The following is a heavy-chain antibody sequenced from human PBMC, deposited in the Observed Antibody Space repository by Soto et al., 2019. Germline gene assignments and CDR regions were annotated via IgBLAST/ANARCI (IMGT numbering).Heavy chain of an antibody. CDR2: ISAHNGNT. CDR1: GYTFTSYG. CDR3: ARGRYGDY. D-gene: IGHD1-1*01. V-gene: IGHV1-18*01. Sequence: QVHLVQSGAEVKKPGASVKVSCKGSGYTFTSYGITWVRQAPGQGLEWMGWISAHNGNTDYAQKRRCLITVTRETSTSTAYRESRSLRSDATAVYYCARGRYGDYWGQGALVTVSS. J-gene: IGHJ4*02.